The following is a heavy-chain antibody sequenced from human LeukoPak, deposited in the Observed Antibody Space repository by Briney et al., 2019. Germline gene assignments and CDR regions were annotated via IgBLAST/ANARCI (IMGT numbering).Heavy chain of an antibody. CDR3: ARETYYYDSSGSRGVSLPGY. CDR1: GFTFSSYE. Sequence: GGSLRFSCAASGFTFSSYEMNWVRQAPGKGLEWVSYISSSGSTIYYADSVKGRFTISRDNAKNSLYLQMNSLRAEDTAVYYCARETYYYDSSGSRGVSLPGYWGQGTLVTVSS. J-gene: IGHJ4*02. D-gene: IGHD3-22*01. V-gene: IGHV3-48*03. CDR2: ISSSGSTI.